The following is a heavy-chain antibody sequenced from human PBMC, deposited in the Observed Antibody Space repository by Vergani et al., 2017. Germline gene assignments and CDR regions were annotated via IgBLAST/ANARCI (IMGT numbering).Heavy chain of an antibody. J-gene: IGHJ3*02. Sequence: QVQLQESGPGLVKPSETLSLTCAVSGYSISSGYYWGWIRQPPGKGLEWIGYIYYSGSTNYNPSLKSRVTISVDTSKNQFSLKLSSVTAADTAVYYCARIQRKPWELTGPGAFDIWGQGTMVTVSS. CDR2: IYYSGST. CDR1: GYSISSGYY. CDR3: ARIQRKPWELTGPGAFDI. V-gene: IGHV4-61*01. D-gene: IGHD1-26*01.